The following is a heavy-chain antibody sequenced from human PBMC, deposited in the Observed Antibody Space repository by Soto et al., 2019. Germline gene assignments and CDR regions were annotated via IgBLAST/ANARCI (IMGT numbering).Heavy chain of an antibody. CDR1: GGTFSSYA. J-gene: IGHJ4*02. D-gene: IGHD2-2*01. CDR2: IIPIFGTA. V-gene: IGHV1-69*01. CDR3: ARQDCSSTSCYRSFDY. Sequence: QVQLVQSGAEVKKPGSSVKVSCKASGGTFSSYAISWVRQAPGQGLEWMGGIIPIFGTANYAQKFQGRVTITADESTRTADIERSSLRYDDTAVYYCARQDCSSTSCYRSFDYWGQGTLVTVSS.